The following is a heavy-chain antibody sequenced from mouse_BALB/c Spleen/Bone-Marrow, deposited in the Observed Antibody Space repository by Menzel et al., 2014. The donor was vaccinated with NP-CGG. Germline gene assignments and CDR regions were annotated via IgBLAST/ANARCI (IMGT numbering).Heavy chain of an antibody. CDR1: DFNIKDAY. CDR2: IDPANVNT. J-gene: IGHJ3*01. Sequence: LQQPGAELVKPGASVKLSCTASDFNIKDAYMHWVKQRPEQGLEWIGRIDPANVNTKYDTKFQGKATITADTSSNTAYLLLSSLTSEDTAVYYCAVYYYGRSSFAYWGQGTLVTVSA. V-gene: IGHV14-3*02. CDR3: AVYYYGRSSFAY. D-gene: IGHD1-1*01.